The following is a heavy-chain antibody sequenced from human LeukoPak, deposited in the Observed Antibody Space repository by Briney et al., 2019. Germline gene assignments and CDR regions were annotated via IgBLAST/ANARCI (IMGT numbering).Heavy chain of an antibody. Sequence: PSETLSLTCTVSGGSISSSSYYWSWIRQPPGKGLEWIGEINHSGSTNYNPSLKSRVTISVDTSKNQFSLKLSSVTAADTAVYYCARVEMATLDYWGQGTLVTVSS. CDR1: GGSISSSSYY. J-gene: IGHJ4*02. CDR3: ARVEMATLDY. CDR2: INHSGST. V-gene: IGHV4-39*07. D-gene: IGHD5-24*01.